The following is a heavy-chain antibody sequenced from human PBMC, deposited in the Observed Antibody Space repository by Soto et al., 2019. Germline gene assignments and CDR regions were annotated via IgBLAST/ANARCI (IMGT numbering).Heavy chain of an antibody. D-gene: IGHD2-2*01. V-gene: IGHV3-23*01. CDR3: AKTPGSSTSQGFFDI. CDR2: ISGSGGST. J-gene: IGHJ3*02. Sequence: GESLKISCAASGFTFSSYAMSWVRQAPGKGLEWVSAISGSGGSTYYADSVKGRFTISRDNSKNTLYLQMNSLRAEDTAVYYCAKTPGSSTSQGFFDIWGQGTMVTVSS. CDR1: GFTFSSYA.